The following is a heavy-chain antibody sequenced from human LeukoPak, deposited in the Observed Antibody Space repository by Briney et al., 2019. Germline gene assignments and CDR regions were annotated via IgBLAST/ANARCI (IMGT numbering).Heavy chain of an antibody. CDR3: AHRLGGPLRWGFDY. D-gene: IGHD3-16*01. CDR2: IYWNDDK. V-gene: IGHV2-5*01. CDR1: GFSLSTTGVG. Sequence: SGPTLVNPTQTLTLTCTFSGFSLSTTGVGVGWILQPPGKALEWLALIYWNDDKRYSPSLKSRLTITKDTSKNQVVLTMTNMDPVDTATYYCAHRLGGPLRWGFDYWGQGTLVTVSS. J-gene: IGHJ4*02.